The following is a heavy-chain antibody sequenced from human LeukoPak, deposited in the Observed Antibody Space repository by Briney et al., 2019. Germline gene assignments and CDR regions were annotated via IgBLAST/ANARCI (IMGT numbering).Heavy chain of an antibody. V-gene: IGHV4-39*01. CDR2: IYYSGSP. Sequence: SETLSLTCTVSGGSISSSSYYWGWIRQPPGKGLEWIGSIYYSGSPYYNPSLKSRVTISVDTSKKQFSLKLSSVTAADTAVYYCAKLRITMVRGVINTKSPVVGYFQHWGQGTLVTVSS. CDR1: GGSISSSSYY. CDR3: AKLRITMVRGVINTKSPVVGYFQH. D-gene: IGHD3-10*01. J-gene: IGHJ1*01.